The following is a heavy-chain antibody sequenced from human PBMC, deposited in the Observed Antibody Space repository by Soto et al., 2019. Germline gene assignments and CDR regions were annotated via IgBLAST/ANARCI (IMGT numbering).Heavy chain of an antibody. CDR1: GYSFTNYW. CDR3: ARLNYYYNYYMDV. J-gene: IGHJ6*03. Sequence: GESLKISCKGSGYSFTNYWIGWVRQMPGKGLEWMGMIYPGDSDTRYSPSFQGQVTISADKSISTAYLQWSSLKASDTAMYYCARLNYYYNYYMDVWAKGTSVTVS. CDR2: IYPGDSDT. V-gene: IGHV5-51*01.